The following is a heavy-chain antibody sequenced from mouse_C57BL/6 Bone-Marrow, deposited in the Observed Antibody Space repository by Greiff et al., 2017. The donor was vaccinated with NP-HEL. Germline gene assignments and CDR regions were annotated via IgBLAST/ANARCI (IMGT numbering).Heavy chain of an antibody. CDR3: ARHDWDLFFAY. Sequence: EVQLVESGGGLVQPGGSLKLSCAASGFTFSDYGMAWVRQAPRKGPEWVAFISNLAYSIYYADTVTGRFTISRENAKNTLYLEMSSLRSEDTAMYYCARHDWDLFFAYWGQGTLVTVSA. CDR1: GFTFSDYG. CDR2: ISNLAYSI. D-gene: IGHD4-1*01. V-gene: IGHV5-15*01. J-gene: IGHJ3*01.